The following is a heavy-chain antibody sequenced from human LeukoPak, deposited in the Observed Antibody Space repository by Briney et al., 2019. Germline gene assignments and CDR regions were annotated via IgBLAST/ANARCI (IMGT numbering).Heavy chain of an antibody. CDR1: GFVFSIYT. CDR2: ISGSGNGGSI. J-gene: IGHJ4*02. D-gene: IGHD3-9*01. Sequence: GGSLRLSCSASGFVFSIYTMYWVRQAPGKGPEYVSTISGSGNGGSIYYADSVKGRFTISRDNSKNTLYLQMSSLRAEDTAVYYCVSGIRYFDWLALFDRSLDYWGQGTLVTVSS. CDR3: VSGIRYFDWLALFDRSLDY. V-gene: IGHV3-64D*06.